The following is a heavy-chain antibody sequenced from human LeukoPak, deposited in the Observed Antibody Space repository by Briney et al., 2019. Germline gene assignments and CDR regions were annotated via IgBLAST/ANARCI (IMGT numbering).Heavy chain of an antibody. CDR3: ARTTYYYDSSGYLTFPAFDI. J-gene: IGHJ3*02. CDR2: ISSSASTM. D-gene: IGHD3-22*01. Sequence: GGSLRLSCVASGFTFSSYEMNGVRQAPGEGLEWVSKISSSASTMYYGDSVKGRFTISRDNAKNSLYLQRNSLRAEDTAVYYWARTTYYYDSSGYLTFPAFDIWGQGTMVTVSS. V-gene: IGHV3-48*03. CDR1: GFTFSSYE.